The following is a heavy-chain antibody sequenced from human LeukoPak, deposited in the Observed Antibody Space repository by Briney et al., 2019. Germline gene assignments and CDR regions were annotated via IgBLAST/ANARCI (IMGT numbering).Heavy chain of an antibody. CDR2: ISTYNGNT. CDR1: GYTFTSYG. V-gene: IGHV1-18*01. J-gene: IGHJ4*02. D-gene: IGHD6-19*01. CDR3: ARSSLTVGGSVFDY. Sequence: GASVKVSCKSSGYTFTSYGISWLRQAPGQGLEWMGWISTYNGNTHYAQKLQGRVTMTTDTSTSTAYMELRSLRSDDTAVYYWARSSLTVGGSVFDYWGQGTLVTVSS.